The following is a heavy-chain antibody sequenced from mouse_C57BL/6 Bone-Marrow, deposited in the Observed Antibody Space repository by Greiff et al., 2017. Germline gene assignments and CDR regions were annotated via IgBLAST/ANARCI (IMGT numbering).Heavy chain of an antibody. V-gene: IGHV1-50*01. D-gene: IGHD2-3*01. J-gene: IGHJ3*01. CDR3: TREGYYPWFAY. CDR1: GYTFTSYW. CDR2: IDPSDSYT. Sequence: QVQLQQPGAELVQPGASVKLSCKASGYTFTSYWMQWVKQRPGQGLEWIGEIDPSDSYTNYNPKFKGKATLTVDTASSTAYMQLSSLTSEDAAVYDCTREGYYPWFAYWGQGTLVTVSA.